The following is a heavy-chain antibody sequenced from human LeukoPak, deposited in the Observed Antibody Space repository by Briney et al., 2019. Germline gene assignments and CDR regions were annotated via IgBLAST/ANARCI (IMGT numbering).Heavy chain of an antibody. Sequence: GASVKVSCKASGGTFSSYAISWVRQAPGQGLEWMGGIIPIFGTANYAQKFQGRATITTDESTSTAYMELSSLRSEDTAVYYCARVQLWSTKHYYYMDVWGKGTTVTVSS. D-gene: IGHD5-18*01. V-gene: IGHV1-69*05. J-gene: IGHJ6*03. CDR2: IIPIFGTA. CDR1: GGTFSSYA. CDR3: ARVQLWSTKHYYYMDV.